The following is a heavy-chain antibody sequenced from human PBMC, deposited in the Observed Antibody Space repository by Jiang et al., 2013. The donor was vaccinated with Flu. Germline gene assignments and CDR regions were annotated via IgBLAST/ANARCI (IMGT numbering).Heavy chain of an antibody. Sequence: LLKPSETLSLTCTVSGGSISSYYWSWIRQPPGKGLEWIGYIYYSGSTNYNPSLKSRVTISVDTSKNQFSLKLSSVTAADTAVYYCARRQYYYDSSGYKEGAFDIVGPRDKWSPSL. CDR2: IYYSGST. V-gene: IGHV4-59*08. J-gene: IGHJ3*02. CDR3: ARRQYYYDSSGYKEGAFDI. D-gene: IGHD3-22*01. CDR1: GGSISSYY.